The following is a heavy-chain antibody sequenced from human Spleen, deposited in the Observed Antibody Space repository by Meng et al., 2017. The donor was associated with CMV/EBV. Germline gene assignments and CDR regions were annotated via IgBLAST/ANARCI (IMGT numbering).Heavy chain of an antibody. CDR1: GFTFSNYA. D-gene: IGHD2-21*01. CDR3: SIRRDV. Sequence: GESLKISCAASGFTFSNYAMSWVRQAPGKGLEWVSGISGSGDYTYYADSVKGRFTISRDKSKNTLYLQMNSLRAEDTAVYYCSIRRDVWGQGTTVTVSS. V-gene: IGHV3-23*01. J-gene: IGHJ6*02. CDR2: ISGSGDYT.